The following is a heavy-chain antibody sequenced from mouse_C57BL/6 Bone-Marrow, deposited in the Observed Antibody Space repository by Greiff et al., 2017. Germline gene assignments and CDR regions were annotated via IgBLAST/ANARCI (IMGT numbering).Heavy chain of an antibody. V-gene: IGHV1-59*01. D-gene: IGHD2-3*01. CDR1: GYTFTSYW. CDR2: IDPSDSYT. CDR3: ASIYDGYYVLDY. J-gene: IGHJ3*01. Sequence: VQLQQPGAELVRPGTSVKLSCKASGYTFTSYWMHWVKQRPGQGLEWIGVIDPSDSYTNYNQKFKGKATLTVDTSSSTAYMQLSSLTSEDSAVYYCASIYDGYYVLDYWGQGTLVTVSA.